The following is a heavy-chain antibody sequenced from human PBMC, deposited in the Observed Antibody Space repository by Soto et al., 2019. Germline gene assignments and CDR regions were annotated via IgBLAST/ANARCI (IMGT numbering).Heavy chain of an antibody. CDR1: GFTFSSSW. CDR3: AHSLAASNYGDYEPINSFDY. V-gene: IGHV3-7*05. D-gene: IGHD4-17*01. J-gene: IGHJ4*02. Sequence: GGSLRLSCVASGFTFSSSWMRWARPVPGKGLEWVASIKEDGSVKYYVDSVKSRLTITKDTSKNQVVLTMTNMDPVDTATYYCAHSLAASNYGDYEPINSFDYWGQGTLVTVSS. CDR2: IKEDGSVK.